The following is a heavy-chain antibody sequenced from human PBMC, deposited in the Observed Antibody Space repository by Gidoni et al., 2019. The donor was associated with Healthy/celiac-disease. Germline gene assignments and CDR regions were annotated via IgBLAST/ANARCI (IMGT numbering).Heavy chain of an antibody. CDR3: ARGGPSGSWSDWFDP. D-gene: IGHD6-13*01. V-gene: IGHV5-51*01. CDR2: IYPGDSDT. Sequence: EVQLVQSGAEVKKPGESLKISCKSSGYSCTSYWIGWVRQMPGQGLEWMGIIYPGDSDTRYSPSFHGQVTISAVKSISTAYLQWSSLKASDTAMYYCARGGPSGSWSDWFDPWGQGTLVTVSS. J-gene: IGHJ5*02. CDR1: GYSCTSYW.